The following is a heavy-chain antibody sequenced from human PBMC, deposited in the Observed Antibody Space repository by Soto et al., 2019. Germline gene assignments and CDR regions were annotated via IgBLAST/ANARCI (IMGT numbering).Heavy chain of an antibody. V-gene: IGHV3-30*18. CDR1: GFTFSSYG. CDR2: ISNDGSNK. Sequence: QVQLVESGGGVVQPGRSLRLSCAASGFTFSSYGMHWVRQAPGKGLEWVALISNDGSNKYYADSVKGRFTISRDNSKNTLYLQMNSLRAEDTALYYCAKVGGYFDHWGQGTLVTVSS. CDR3: AKVGGYFDH. J-gene: IGHJ4*02. D-gene: IGHD3-16*01.